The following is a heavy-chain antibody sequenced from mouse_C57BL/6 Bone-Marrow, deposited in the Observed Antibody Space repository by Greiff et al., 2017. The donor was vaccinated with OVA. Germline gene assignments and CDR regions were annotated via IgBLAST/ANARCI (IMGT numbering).Heavy chain of an antibody. V-gene: IGHV1-15*01. CDR3: TRGGYYYGSFWYFDV. CDR2: IDPETGGT. J-gene: IGHJ1*03. Sequence: QVQLKESGAELVRPGASVTLSCKASGYTFTDYEMHWVKQTPVHGLEWIGAIDPETGGTAYNQKFKGKAILTADKSSSTAYMELRSLTSEDSAVYYCTRGGYYYGSFWYFDVWGTGTTVTVSS. CDR1: GYTFTDYE. D-gene: IGHD1-1*01.